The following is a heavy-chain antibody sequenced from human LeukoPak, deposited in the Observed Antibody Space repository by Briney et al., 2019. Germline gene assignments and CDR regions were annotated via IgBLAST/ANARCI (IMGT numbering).Heavy chain of an antibody. V-gene: IGHV3-66*01. CDR2: IYIGGDT. CDR3: ARGGDGGYDFDY. J-gene: IGHJ4*02. Sequence: GSLRLSCAASGFSVRSKYMSWVRQAPGKGLGWVSVIYIGGDTYYADSVKGRFTISRDNSKNTLYLQMNTLRVEDTAVYFCARGGDGGYDFDYWGLGTLVTVSS. CDR1: GFSVRSKY. D-gene: IGHD5-12*01.